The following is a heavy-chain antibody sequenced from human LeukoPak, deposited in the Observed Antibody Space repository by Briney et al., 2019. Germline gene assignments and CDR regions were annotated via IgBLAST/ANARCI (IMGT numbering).Heavy chain of an antibody. Sequence: GGSLRHSRVASGFSFTNYAISWVRQAPARGPDGVSSLKGGGETFYADSVKGRFTLSRDDSRNTVYLQLNNLRVEDTAIYYCARASWISSADAVWWGQGTQVTVSS. CDR1: GFSFTNYA. D-gene: IGHD2-2*03. V-gene: IGHV3-23*01. CDR2: LKGGGET. CDR3: ARASWISSADAVW. J-gene: IGHJ4*02.